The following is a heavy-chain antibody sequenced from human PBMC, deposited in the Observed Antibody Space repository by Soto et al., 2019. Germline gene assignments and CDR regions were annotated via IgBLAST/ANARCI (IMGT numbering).Heavy chain of an antibody. CDR2: ISAYNGNP. Sequence: QVQLVQSGAEVKKPGASVKVSCKASGYTFTSYHITWVRQAPGQGLEWMGWISAYNGNPNDAQKLQGRGTMTTDTSTSTAYIELRSLRSDDSAVYYCARDSAPPREWGQGTLVTVSS. CDR1: GYTFTSYH. CDR3: ARDSAPPRE. V-gene: IGHV1-18*01. J-gene: IGHJ4*02.